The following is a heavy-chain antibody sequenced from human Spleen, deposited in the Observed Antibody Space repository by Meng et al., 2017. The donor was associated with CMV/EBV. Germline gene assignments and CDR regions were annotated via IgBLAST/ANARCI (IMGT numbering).Heavy chain of an antibody. CDR3: ARNLGIGAAGY. D-gene: IGHD3-16*01. Sequence: ASVKVSCKASGYTFTGYYMHWVRQAPGQGLEWMGWINPNSGGTNYAQKFQGRVTMTTDTSIRTVYMELSRLTSVDTAIYYCARNLGIGAAGYWGQGTLVTVSS. J-gene: IGHJ4*02. CDR2: INPNSGGT. V-gene: IGHV1-2*02. CDR1: GYTFTGYY.